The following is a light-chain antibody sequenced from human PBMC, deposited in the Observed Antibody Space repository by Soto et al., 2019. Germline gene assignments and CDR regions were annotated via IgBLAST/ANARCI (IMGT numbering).Light chain of an antibody. CDR3: QELRLYPST. V-gene: IGKV1-9*01. CDR1: QDIGIY. CDR2: AAS. J-gene: IGKJ1*01. Sequence: IHLPQTPSPVSSSVGARVTITCRASQDIGIYLAWYQLKSGEAPKLLIYAASIFYGWGPSSCSGSGFGTDFALTIFSLQAEDFAPDYFQELRLYPSTVGQGSKVDIK.